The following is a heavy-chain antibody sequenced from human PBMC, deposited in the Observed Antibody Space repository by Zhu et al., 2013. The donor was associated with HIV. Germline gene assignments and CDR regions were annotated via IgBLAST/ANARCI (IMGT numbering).Heavy chain of an antibody. CDR2: IIPIFGTA. D-gene: IGHD3-10*01. J-gene: IGHJ6*02. Sequence: QVQLVQSGAEVKKPGSSVKVSCKASGGTFSSYAISWVRQAPGQGLEWMGGIIPIFGTANYAQKFQGRVTITADESTSTAYMELSSLRSEDTAVYYCASDIYGSGSYYKHQGDYYYGMDVWGQGTTVTVSS. CDR1: GGTFSSYA. CDR3: ASDIYGSGSYYKHQGDYYYGMDV. V-gene: IGHV1-69*01.